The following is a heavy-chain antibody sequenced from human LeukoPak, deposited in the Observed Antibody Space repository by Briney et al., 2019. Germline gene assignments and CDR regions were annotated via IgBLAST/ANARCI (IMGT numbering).Heavy chain of an antibody. CDR3: ARVVATIPSSPFDY. V-gene: IGHV1-2*02. Sequence: ASVKVSCKASGYTFTVYYMHWVRQAPGQGLEWMGWVNPNSGGTNYAQKFQGRVTMTRDTSISTAYMELSRLRSDDTAVYYCARVVATIPSSPFDYWGQGTLVTVSS. J-gene: IGHJ4*02. CDR1: GYTFTVYY. D-gene: IGHD5-12*01. CDR2: VNPNSGGT.